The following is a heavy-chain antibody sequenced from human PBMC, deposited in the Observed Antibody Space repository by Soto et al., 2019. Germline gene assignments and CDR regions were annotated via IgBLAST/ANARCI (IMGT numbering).Heavy chain of an antibody. CDR3: ARDCESTVSTWLFGAF. CDR1: RGTFSPYT. V-gene: IGHV1-69*08. J-gene: IGHJ2*01. Sequence: QVQLVQSGAEVKKPGSSVKVSCKASRGTFSPYTVNWVRQAPGQGLEWMGRIIPFLGVTNYAQKFQARVTLTADTSTTTAYMELSGRGFEDTAVYYCARDCESTVSTWLFGAFWGRGTLVTVSS. D-gene: IGHD3-22*01. CDR2: IIPFLGVT.